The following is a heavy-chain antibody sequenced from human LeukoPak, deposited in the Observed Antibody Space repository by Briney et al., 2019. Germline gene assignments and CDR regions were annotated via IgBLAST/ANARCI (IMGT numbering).Heavy chain of an antibody. Sequence: ASVKVSCKASGGTFSSYAISWVRQAPAQGLEWMGRIIPILGIANYAQKFQGRVTITADKSTSTAYMELSSLRSEDTAVYYCATEQAYYYDSSGYYYVFDYWGQGTLVTVSS. CDR2: IIPILGIA. D-gene: IGHD3-22*01. CDR1: GGTFSSYA. V-gene: IGHV1-69*04. CDR3: ATEQAYYYDSSGYYYVFDY. J-gene: IGHJ4*02.